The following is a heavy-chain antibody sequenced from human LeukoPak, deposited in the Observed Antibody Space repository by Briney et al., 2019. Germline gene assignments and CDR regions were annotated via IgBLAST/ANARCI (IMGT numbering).Heavy chain of an antibody. CDR2: ISYDGSNK. Sequence: GGSLRLSCAASGFTFSSYGMHWVRQAPGKGLEWVAVISYDGSNKYYADSVKGRFTISRDNSKNTLYLQMNSLRAEDTAVYYCANEWQQLVGGYDAFDIWGQGTMVTVSS. CDR3: ANEWQQLVGGYDAFDI. J-gene: IGHJ3*02. D-gene: IGHD6-13*01. V-gene: IGHV3-30-3*02. CDR1: GFTFSSYG.